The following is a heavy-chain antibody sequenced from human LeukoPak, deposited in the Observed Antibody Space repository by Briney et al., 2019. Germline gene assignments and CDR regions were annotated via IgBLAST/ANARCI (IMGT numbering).Heavy chain of an antibody. V-gene: IGHV3-48*03. CDR3: ARLGISGYSSSWYNL. CDR1: GFTSSSYE. Sequence: GALRLSCAASGFTSSSYEMNWVRQAPGKGLEWVSYISSSGSTIYYADSVKGRFTISRDNAKNSLYLQMNSLRAEDTAVYYCARLGISGYSSSWYNLWGQGTLVTVSS. J-gene: IGHJ4*02. CDR2: ISSSGSTI. D-gene: IGHD6-13*01.